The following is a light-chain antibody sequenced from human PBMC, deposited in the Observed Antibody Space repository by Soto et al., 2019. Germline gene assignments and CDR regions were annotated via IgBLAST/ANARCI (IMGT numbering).Light chain of an antibody. V-gene: IGKV3-11*01. Sequence: EIVLSQSPATLSLSPGERATLSCRASQSVNSYLAWYQQRPGQAPRLLIYDASNRATGIPARFSGSGSGTDFTLTISSLEPEDFAVYYCQHRRNWPLTFGGGTKEEV. CDR2: DAS. CDR1: QSVNSY. J-gene: IGKJ4*01. CDR3: QHRRNWPLT.